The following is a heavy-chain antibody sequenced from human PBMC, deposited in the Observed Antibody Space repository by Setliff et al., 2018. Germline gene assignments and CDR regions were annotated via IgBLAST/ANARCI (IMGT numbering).Heavy chain of an antibody. D-gene: IGHD6-6*01. CDR1: GYTFTSYG. CDR3: ARDFPPLYSSSFSDAFDI. Sequence: ASVKVSCKASGYTFTSYGISWVRQAPGQGLEWMGWISAYIGNTNYAQKLQGRVTMTTDTSTSTAYMELRSLRSDDTAVYYCARDFPPLYSSSFSDAFDIWGQGTMVTV. J-gene: IGHJ3*02. CDR2: ISAYIGNT. V-gene: IGHV1-18*01.